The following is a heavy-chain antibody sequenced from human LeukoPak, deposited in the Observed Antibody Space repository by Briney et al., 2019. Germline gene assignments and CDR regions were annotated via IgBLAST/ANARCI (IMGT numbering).Heavy chain of an antibody. CDR3: AREYSSSPWYFDV. CDR2: INPNSGGT. Sequence: ASVKVSCKGSGYTFTGNYMHWVRQAPGQGLEWMGRINPNSGGTNYAQKFQGRVTMTRDTSISTAYMELSRLRSDDTAVYYCAREYSSSPWYFDVWGRGTLVTVSS. J-gene: IGHJ2*01. V-gene: IGHV1-2*06. CDR1: GYTFTGNY. D-gene: IGHD6-6*01.